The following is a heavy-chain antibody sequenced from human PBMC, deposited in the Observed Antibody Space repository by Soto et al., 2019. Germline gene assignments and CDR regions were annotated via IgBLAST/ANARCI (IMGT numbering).Heavy chain of an antibody. Sequence: GASVKVSCKASGYTFTRYDINWVRQAPGQGLEWVGGMIPNCGTTSYAQKFQGRVTMTGNDSTSTAYMELSSLRSEDTAVYYCARPYKSTYYYDSSGYNDAFDSWGQGTMITVSS. CDR2: MIPNCGTT. D-gene: IGHD3-22*01. CDR3: ARPYKSTYYYDSSGYNDAFDS. V-gene: IGHV1-8*01. CDR1: GYTFTRYD. J-gene: IGHJ3*02.